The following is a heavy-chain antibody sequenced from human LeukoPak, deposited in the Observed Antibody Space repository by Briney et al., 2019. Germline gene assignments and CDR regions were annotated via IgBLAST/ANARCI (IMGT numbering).Heavy chain of an antibody. Sequence: PSETLSLTCTVSGGSISSSSYYWGWIRQPPGKGLEWIGSIYYSGSTYYNPSLKSRVTISVDTSKNQFSLKLSSVTAADTAVYYCARVRSDDHDYGDYSFYYYYYGMDVWGQGTTVTVSS. J-gene: IGHJ6*02. CDR3: ARVRSDDHDYGDYSFYYYYYGMDV. V-gene: IGHV4-39*07. CDR2: IYYSGST. D-gene: IGHD4-17*01. CDR1: GGSISSSSYY.